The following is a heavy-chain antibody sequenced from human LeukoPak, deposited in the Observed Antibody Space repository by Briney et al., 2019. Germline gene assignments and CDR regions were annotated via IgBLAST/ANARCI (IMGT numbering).Heavy chain of an antibody. V-gene: IGHV3-48*01. Sequence: GGTLRLSCSASGFTFSSYGMSWIRQAPGKGLEWVSYISSSGSTIYYADSVKGRFTISRDNSKNTLYLQMNSLRAEDTAVYYCARERPYYYGSGSYPWFDPWGQGTLVTVSS. D-gene: IGHD3-10*01. CDR3: ARERPYYYGSGSYPWFDP. J-gene: IGHJ5*02. CDR1: GFTFSSYG. CDR2: ISSSGSTI.